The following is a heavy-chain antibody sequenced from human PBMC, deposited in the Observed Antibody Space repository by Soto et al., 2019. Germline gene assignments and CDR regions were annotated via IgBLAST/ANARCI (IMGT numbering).Heavy chain of an antibody. D-gene: IGHD5-18*01. CDR3: ARDFVDTAMVARSYYYYGMDV. CDR1: GGSVSSGSYY. CDR2: IYYSGST. V-gene: IGHV4-61*01. Sequence: SETLPLTCTVSGGSVSSGSYYWSWIRQPPGKGLEWIGYIYYSGSTNYNPSLKSRVTISVDTSKNQFSLKLSSVTAADTAVYYCARDFVDTAMVARSYYYYGMDVWGHGTTVTVS. J-gene: IGHJ6*02.